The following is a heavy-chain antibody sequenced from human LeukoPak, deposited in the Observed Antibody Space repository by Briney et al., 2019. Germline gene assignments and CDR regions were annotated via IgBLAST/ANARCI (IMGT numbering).Heavy chain of an antibody. CDR1: GFNFTTST. J-gene: IGHJ5*02. CDR3: VRLPNSADFPNWFDP. CDR2: IIVSSDNS. Sequence: GGSLRLSCAACGFNFTTSTMNWVRQAPGKGLEWVSSIIVSSDNSYNADSVKALSPIARDYVNNLLYLQMASLRAEDTAVYYCVRLPNSADFPNWFDPWGQGTLVTVSS. D-gene: IGHD2/OR15-2a*01. V-gene: IGHV3-21*01.